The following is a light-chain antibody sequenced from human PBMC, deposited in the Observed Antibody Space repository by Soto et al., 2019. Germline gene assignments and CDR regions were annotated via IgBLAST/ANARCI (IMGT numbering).Light chain of an antibody. Sequence: EIVLTQSPATLSLSPGERATLSCRASQSVSSYLAWYQQKPGQAPRLLIYDASNRATGIPARFSGSGSGTEFTLTISGLQPDDLGTYYCQQYNSYPKTFGEGTKLDI. CDR1: QSVSSY. CDR3: QQYNSYPKT. V-gene: IGKV3-11*01. J-gene: IGKJ2*01. CDR2: DAS.